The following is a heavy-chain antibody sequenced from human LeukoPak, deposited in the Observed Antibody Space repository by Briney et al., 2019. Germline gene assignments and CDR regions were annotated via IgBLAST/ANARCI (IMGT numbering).Heavy chain of an antibody. CDR2: IKQDGTEK. D-gene: IGHD3-10*02. V-gene: IGHV3-7*01. J-gene: IGHJ6*04. CDR3: AELGITMIGGV. Sequence: AGGSLRLSCAASGFTFSSYWMTWVRQAPGKGLEWVANIKQDGTEKNYVDSVKGRFTITRDNANKSLYLQMNNLRAEDTGVYYCAELGITMIGGVWGKGTTVTISS. CDR1: GFTFSSYW.